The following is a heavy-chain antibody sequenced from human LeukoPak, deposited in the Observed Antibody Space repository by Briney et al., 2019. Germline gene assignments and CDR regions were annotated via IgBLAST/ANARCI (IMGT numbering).Heavy chain of an antibody. Sequence: SETLSLXCAVSGFSIGSGSYWGWIRQPPGKGLEWIGSIYHTGTTYYNPSLKSRVTISVDTSRNQFSLRLTSVTAADTAVYYCARHKPIAARRGYYYYYMDVWGKGTTVTVSS. CDR3: ARHKPIAARRGYYYYYMDV. CDR1: GFSIGSGSY. J-gene: IGHJ6*03. V-gene: IGHV4-38-2*01. CDR2: IYHTGTT. D-gene: IGHD6-6*01.